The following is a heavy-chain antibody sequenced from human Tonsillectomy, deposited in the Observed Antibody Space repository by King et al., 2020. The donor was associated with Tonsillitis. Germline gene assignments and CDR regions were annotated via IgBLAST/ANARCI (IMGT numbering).Heavy chain of an antibody. D-gene: IGHD3-22*01. Sequence: VQLQESGPGLVKPSQTLSLTCTVSGGSISSGDFYWSWIRRPPGKGLEWIGYVYYSGSNYYNPALKIRVIISVYTAKNQFSLKLSSVTAADTAVYYCASVTYYYDSSGHGAFDIWGQGTMVTVSA. V-gene: IGHV4-30-4*01. CDR2: VYYSGSN. CDR1: GGSISSGDFY. CDR3: ASVTYYYDSSGHGAFDI. J-gene: IGHJ3*02.